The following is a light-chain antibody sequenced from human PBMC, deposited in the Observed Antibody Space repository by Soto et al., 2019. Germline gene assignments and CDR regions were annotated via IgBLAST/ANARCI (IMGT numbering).Light chain of an antibody. CDR3: QQYGRSPPFT. CDR2: GAS. V-gene: IGKV3-20*01. CDR1: QSVSSSY. J-gene: IGKJ1*01. Sequence: EIVLTQSPGTLSLSPGERATLSCRASQSVSSSYLAWYQQKPGQAPRLLIYGASSRATGIPDRFSGSGSGTDFTLTISRLEPEDFAVYYCQQYGRSPPFTFGQGTKVDI.